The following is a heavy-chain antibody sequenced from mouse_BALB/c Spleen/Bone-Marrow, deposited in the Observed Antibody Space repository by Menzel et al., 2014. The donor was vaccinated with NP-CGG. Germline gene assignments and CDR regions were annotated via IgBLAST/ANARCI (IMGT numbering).Heavy chain of an antibody. V-gene: IGHV1-14*01. Sequence: VHVKQSGPELVKPGASVKMSCMASGYTFTSYVMHWVKRKPGQGLEWIGYINPYNDGTKYNEKFKGKATLTSDKSSSTAYMELSSLTSEDSAVYYCAREGGYYGSLYAMDYWGQGTSVTVSS. J-gene: IGHJ4*01. CDR1: GYTFTSYV. D-gene: IGHD1-1*01. CDR2: INPYNDGT. CDR3: AREGGYYGSLYAMDY.